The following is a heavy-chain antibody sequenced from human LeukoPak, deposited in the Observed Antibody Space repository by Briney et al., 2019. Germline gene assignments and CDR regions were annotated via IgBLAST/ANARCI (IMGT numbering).Heavy chain of an antibody. Sequence: SETLSLTCAVYGGSFSGYYWSWIRQPPGKGLEWIGEINHSGSTNYNPSLKSRVTISVDTSKNQFSLKLSSVTAADTAVYYCARVHYDFWSGYSNAFDIWGQGTMVTVPS. CDR2: INHSGST. V-gene: IGHV4-34*01. CDR1: GGSFSGYY. CDR3: ARVHYDFWSGYSNAFDI. D-gene: IGHD3-3*01. J-gene: IGHJ3*02.